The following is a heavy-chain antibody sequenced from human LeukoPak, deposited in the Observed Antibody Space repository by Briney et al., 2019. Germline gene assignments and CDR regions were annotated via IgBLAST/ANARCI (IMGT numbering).Heavy chain of an antibody. J-gene: IGHJ5*02. CDR1: GGSISSGGYS. Sequence: SETLSLTCAVSGGSISSGGYSWSWIRQPPGKGLEWIGYIYHSGSTYYNPSLKSRVTISVDRPKNQFSLKLSSVTAADTAVYYCARARDYVVNWFDPWGQGTLVTVSS. D-gene: IGHD3-16*01. V-gene: IGHV4-30-2*01. CDR2: IYHSGST. CDR3: ARARDYVVNWFDP.